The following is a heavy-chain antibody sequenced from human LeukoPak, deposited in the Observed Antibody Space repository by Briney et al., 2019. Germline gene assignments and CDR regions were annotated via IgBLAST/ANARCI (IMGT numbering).Heavy chain of an antibody. D-gene: IGHD1-1*01. V-gene: IGHV3-48*03. CDR3: ARRSQLTHGMDV. CDR2: ISSSGSTI. CDR1: GFTFSSYE. Sequence: GGSLRLSCAASGFTFSSYEMNWVRQAPGKGLEWVSYISSSGSTIYYADSVKGRFTISRDNAKNSLYLQMNSLRAEDTAVYYCARRSQLTHGMDVWGQGTTVTVSS. J-gene: IGHJ6*02.